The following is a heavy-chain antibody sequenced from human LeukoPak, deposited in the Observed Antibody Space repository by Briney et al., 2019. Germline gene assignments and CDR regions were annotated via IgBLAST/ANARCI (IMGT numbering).Heavy chain of an antibody. CDR1: GGSISSGGYY. CDR3: ATTVGSYLDH. CDR2: IYYSGST. J-gene: IGHJ4*02. D-gene: IGHD3-16*01. V-gene: IGHV4-31*03. Sequence: PSQTLSLTCTVSGGSISSGGYYWSWIRQHPGKGLEWIGYIYYSGSTYYNPSLKSRVTMSVDTSENQFSLKLNSVTAADTAVYYCATTVGSYLDHWSQGTLVTVSS.